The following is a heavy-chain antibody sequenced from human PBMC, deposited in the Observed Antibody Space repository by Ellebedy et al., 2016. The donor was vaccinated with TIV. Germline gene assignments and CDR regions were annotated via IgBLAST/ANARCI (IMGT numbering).Heavy chain of an antibody. CDR2: INPSGGST. CDR3: ARERYEILTGPRRAEYFQH. D-gene: IGHD3-9*01. CDR1: GYTFTSYY. V-gene: IGHV1-46*01. Sequence: AASVKVSCKASGYTFTSYYMHWVRQAPGQGLEWMGIINPSGGSTSYAQKFQGRVTMTRDTSTSTVYMELSSLRSEDTAVYYCARERYEILTGPRRAEYFQHWGQGTLVTVSS. J-gene: IGHJ1*01.